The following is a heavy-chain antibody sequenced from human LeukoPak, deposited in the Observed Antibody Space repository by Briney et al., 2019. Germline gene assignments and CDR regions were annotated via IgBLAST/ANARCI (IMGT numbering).Heavy chain of an antibody. Sequence: ASVKVSCKASGYSFTGYYMHWVRQAPGQGLEWMGWINPNSGGTNYAQKFQGRVTMTRDTSISTAYMELSRLRSDDTAVYYCASRLEYSSSLPDVWGKGTTVTVSS. V-gene: IGHV1-2*02. CDR3: ASRLEYSSSLPDV. CDR2: INPNSGGT. D-gene: IGHD6-6*01. J-gene: IGHJ6*04. CDR1: GYSFTGYY.